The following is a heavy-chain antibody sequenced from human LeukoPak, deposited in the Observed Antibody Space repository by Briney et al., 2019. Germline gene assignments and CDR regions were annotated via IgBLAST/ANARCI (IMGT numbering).Heavy chain of an antibody. CDR2: IYYSGST. CDR1: GGSISSYY. D-gene: IGHD3-3*01. Sequence: SETLSLTCTVSGGSISSYYWNWIRQPPGKGLEWIGYIYYSGSTNYNPSLKSRVTISVDTSKNQFSLKLSSVTAADTAVYYCASGPAGSGYLDYWGQGTLVTVSS. CDR3: ASGPAGSGYLDY. J-gene: IGHJ4*02. V-gene: IGHV4-59*01.